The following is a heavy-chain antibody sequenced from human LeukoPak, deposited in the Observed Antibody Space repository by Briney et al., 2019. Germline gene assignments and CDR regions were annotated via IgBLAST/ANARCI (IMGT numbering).Heavy chain of an antibody. CDR2: ISYDGSNK. CDR3: AKDNVAAAGRYFDY. D-gene: IGHD6-13*01. Sequence: GGSLRLSCAASGFTFSSYGMHWVRQAPGKGLEWVALISYDGSNKYFADSVKGRFTISRDNSKNTLYLQMHSLRAEDTAVYYYAKDNVAAAGRYFDYWGQGTLVTVSS. V-gene: IGHV3-30*18. J-gene: IGHJ4*02. CDR1: GFTFSSYG.